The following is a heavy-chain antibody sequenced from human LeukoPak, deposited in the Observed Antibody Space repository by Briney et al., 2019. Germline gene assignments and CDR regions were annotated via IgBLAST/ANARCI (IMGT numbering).Heavy chain of an antibody. Sequence: SQTLSLTCTVSGGSISSGHFYWSWIRQPPGKGLEWIGYIDYSGSTYYYPSLKRRVTISVDPSKNQVSLKLSSVTAADTAVYYCARALDVDHEGYYFDYWGQGTLVTVSS. CDR1: GGSISSGHFY. J-gene: IGHJ4*02. D-gene: IGHD1-14*01. V-gene: IGHV4-30-4*08. CDR2: IDYSGST. CDR3: ARALDVDHEGYYFDY.